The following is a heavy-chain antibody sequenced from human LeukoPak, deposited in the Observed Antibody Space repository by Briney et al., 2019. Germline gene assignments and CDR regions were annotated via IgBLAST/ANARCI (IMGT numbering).Heavy chain of an antibody. D-gene: IGHD1-14*01. V-gene: IGHV1-2*02. CDR1: GYTFTGYY. Sequence: ASVKVSCKASGYTFTGYYIHWLRQAPGQWLEWMGWINPSSGGTNYAQKFQGRVTMTSDTSISTAYMELSSLRSDDMAVYYCARTIKSGANDYWGQGTLVTVSS. J-gene: IGHJ4*02. CDR2: INPSSGGT. CDR3: ARTIKSGANDY.